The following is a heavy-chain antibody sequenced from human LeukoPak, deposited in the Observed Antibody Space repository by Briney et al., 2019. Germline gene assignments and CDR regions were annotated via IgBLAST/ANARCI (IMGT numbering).Heavy chain of an antibody. CDR2: IYHSGST. J-gene: IGHJ4*02. Sequence: TSETLSLTCAVSGGSISSSNWWSWVRQPPGKGLEWIGEIYHSGSTNYNPSLKSRVTISVDKSKNQFSLKLSSVTAADTAVYYCSSSPITMVRGVIKSWGQGTLVTVSS. CDR3: SSSPITMVRGVIKS. CDR1: GGSISSSNW. D-gene: IGHD3-10*01. V-gene: IGHV4-4*02.